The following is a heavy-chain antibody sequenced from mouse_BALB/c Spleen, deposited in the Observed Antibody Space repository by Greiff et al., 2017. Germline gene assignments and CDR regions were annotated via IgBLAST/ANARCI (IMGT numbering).Heavy chain of an antibody. CDR1: GYTFSSYW. V-gene: IGHV1-9*01. J-gene: IGHJ4*01. CDR2: ILPGSGST. D-gene: IGHD2-4*01. Sequence: QVQLQQSGAELMKPWASVKISCKATGYTFSSYWIEWVKQRPGHGLEWIGEILPGSGSTNYNEKFKGKATFTADTSSNTAYMQLSSLTSEDSAVYYCARYDYDEGYYAMDYWGQGTSVTVSS. CDR3: ARYDYDEGYYAMDY.